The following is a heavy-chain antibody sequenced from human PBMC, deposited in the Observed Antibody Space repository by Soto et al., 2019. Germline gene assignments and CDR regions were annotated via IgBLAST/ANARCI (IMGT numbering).Heavy chain of an antibody. V-gene: IGHV4-34*01. J-gene: IGHJ5*02. CDR3: ARGRIVLVPAAKYNWFDP. CDR1: GGSFSGYY. Sequence: KPSETLSLTCAVYGGSFSGYYWSWIRQPPGKGLEWIGEINHSGSTNYNPSLKSRVTISVDTSKNQFSLKLSSVTAADTAVYYCARGRIVLVPAAKYNWFDPWGQGTLVTVSS. CDR2: INHSGST. D-gene: IGHD2-2*01.